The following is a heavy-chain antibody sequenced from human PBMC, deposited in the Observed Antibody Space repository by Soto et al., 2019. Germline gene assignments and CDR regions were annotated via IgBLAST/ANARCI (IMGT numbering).Heavy chain of an antibody. CDR3: AKLGSSAWSPHYYFDY. D-gene: IGHD3-10*01. J-gene: IGHJ4*02. CDR2: ITGSGSDT. CDR1: GFTFNNYA. V-gene: IGHV3-23*01. Sequence: GGSLRLSCAAPGFTFNNYAMGWVRQAPGKGLEWVSAITGSGSDTYYLDSVKGRFTISRDNSKNTLFLQMNSLRAEDTAIYYCAKLGSSAWSPHYYFDYWGQGTLVTVSS.